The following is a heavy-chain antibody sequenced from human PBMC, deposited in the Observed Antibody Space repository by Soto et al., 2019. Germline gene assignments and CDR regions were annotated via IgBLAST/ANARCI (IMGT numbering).Heavy chain of an antibody. CDR3: ARTSPFDY. J-gene: IGHJ4*02. V-gene: IGHV3-33*01. CDR2: IRYDGSNM. Sequence: GGSLRLSCAGSGFTFSSPDMHWVRQAPGKGLEWVAVIRYDGSNMYYADSVKGRFTISRDNSKNSLYLQMNSLRAEDTAVYYCARTSPFDYWGQGTLVTVSS. CDR1: GFTFSSPD.